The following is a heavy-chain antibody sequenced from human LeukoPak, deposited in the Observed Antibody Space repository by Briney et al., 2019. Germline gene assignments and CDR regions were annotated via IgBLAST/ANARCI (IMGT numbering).Heavy chain of an antibody. CDR1: GYNFTRNC. J-gene: IGHJ5*02. Sequence: GESLKISCKGSGYNFTRNCISWVRQMPGKGLEWMGRIDPSDSYTNYSPSFQGHVTISADKSTSTAYLQWSSLKASDTAMYYCARGKGWFSPWGQGTLVTVSS. CDR3: ARGKGWFSP. V-gene: IGHV5-10-1*01. CDR2: IDPSDSYT.